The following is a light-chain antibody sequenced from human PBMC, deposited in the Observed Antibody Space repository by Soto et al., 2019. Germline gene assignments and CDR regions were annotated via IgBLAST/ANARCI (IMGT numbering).Light chain of an antibody. CDR3: ASYKTSSTFV. CDR2: HVS. Sequence: QSALAQPASVSGSPGQSITISCTGTSSNVGHYNYVSWYQQNQGKAPKLIIYHVSSRPSGVSNRFSASKSGNTASLTISGLQDEEEAAYYCASYKTSSTFVFGTGTKVTVL. J-gene: IGLJ1*01. V-gene: IGLV2-14*01. CDR1: SSNVGHYNY.